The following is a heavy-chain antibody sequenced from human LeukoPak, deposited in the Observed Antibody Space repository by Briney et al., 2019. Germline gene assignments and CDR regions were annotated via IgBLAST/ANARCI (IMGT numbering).Heavy chain of an antibody. CDR2: ITWNGGTI. D-gene: IGHD1-1*01. J-gene: IGHJ3*02. CDR1: GFSFDDFA. Sequence: GGSLRLSCAASGFSFDDFAMHWVRQAPGKGLEWVSGITWNGGTIYYADSVKGRFTISRDNAKNSLYLQMNSLRAEDTAVYYCARDLNWNDVEAGYDAFDIWGQGTMVTVSS. V-gene: IGHV3-9*01. CDR3: ARDLNWNDVEAGYDAFDI.